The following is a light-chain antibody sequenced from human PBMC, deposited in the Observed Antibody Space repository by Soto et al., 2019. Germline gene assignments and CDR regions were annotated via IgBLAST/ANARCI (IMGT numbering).Light chain of an antibody. Sequence: DIVMTQSPDSLAVSLGERATINCKSSQSVLYSSNNKDYLAWYQQKPGQPPNLLIYWASTRESVVPDRFSGSGSATDFTLTISSLQAEDVAVYYCQQYNTTPITFGQGTRLEIE. CDR1: QSVLYSSNNKDY. CDR3: QQYNTTPIT. CDR2: WAS. V-gene: IGKV4-1*01. J-gene: IGKJ5*01.